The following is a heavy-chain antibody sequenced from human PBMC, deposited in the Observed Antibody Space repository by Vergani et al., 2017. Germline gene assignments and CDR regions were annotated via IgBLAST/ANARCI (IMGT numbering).Heavy chain of an antibody. CDR1: GGSISSSSYY. Sequence: QLQLQESGPGLVKPSETLSLTCTVSGGSISSSSYYWGWIRQPPGKGLEWIGSIYYSGSTYYNPSLKSRVTISVDTSKNQFSLKLSSVTAADTAVYYCAIETRNRGEAVAGTRDAFDIWGQGTMVTVSS. V-gene: IGHV4-39*02. D-gene: IGHD6-19*01. CDR2: IYYSGST. J-gene: IGHJ3*02. CDR3: AIETRNRGEAVAGTRDAFDI.